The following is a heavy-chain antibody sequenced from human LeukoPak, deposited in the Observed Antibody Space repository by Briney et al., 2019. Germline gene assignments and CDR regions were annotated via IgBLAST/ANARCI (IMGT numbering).Heavy chain of an antibody. V-gene: IGHV3-11*01. Sequence: GGSLRLSCVVSGFRFSDYYMSWIRQTPGKGLEFISYISGSGDAISYTDSVKGRFTISRDNAKNSLYLQLDSLSAEDTAVYYCASLYDSTGFCFDYWGQGALVTVSS. D-gene: IGHD3-22*01. J-gene: IGHJ4*02. CDR1: GFRFSDYY. CDR3: ASLYDSTGFCFDY. CDR2: ISGSGDAI.